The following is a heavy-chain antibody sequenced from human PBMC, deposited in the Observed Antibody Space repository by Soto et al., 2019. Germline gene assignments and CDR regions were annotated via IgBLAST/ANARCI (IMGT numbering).Heavy chain of an antibody. CDR3: ARGGGGSGYDSVVSLDV. D-gene: IGHD5-12*01. Sequence: PSETLSLTCTVSGGSISTYYWSWIRQPPGKGLEWIGYIFYNGATSYTSSLKSRVTISLDTSKNQFSLNLSSVTPADTAVYYCARGGGGSGYDSVVSLDVWGQGTTVTVSS. CDR1: GGSISTYY. V-gene: IGHV4-59*01. J-gene: IGHJ6*02. CDR2: IFYNGAT.